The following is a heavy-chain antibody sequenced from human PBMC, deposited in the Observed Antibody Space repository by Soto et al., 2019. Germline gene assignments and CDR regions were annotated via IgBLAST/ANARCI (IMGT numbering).Heavy chain of an antibody. D-gene: IGHD6-6*01. CDR1: GFPFNNYA. CDR2: ITGSGGST. CDR3: ARDSLEYSRAYDFEY. Sequence: EVQLLESGGGLVQPGGFLRLSCAASGFPFNNYAMTWVRQAPGKGLEWVSTITGSGGSTYYADSVKGRFTVSRDNSRNTLYLKMTTLRAENTAVYYCARDSLEYSRAYDFEYWGQGTLVPVSS. J-gene: IGHJ4*02. V-gene: IGHV3-23*01.